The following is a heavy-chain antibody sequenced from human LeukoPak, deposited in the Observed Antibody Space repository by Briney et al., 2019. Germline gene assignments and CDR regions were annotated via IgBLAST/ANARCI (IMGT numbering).Heavy chain of an antibody. Sequence: GGSLRLSCAASGFTVSSNYMSWVRQAPGKGLEWVSVIYSGGSTYYADSVKGRFTISRDNSKNTLYLQMNSLRAEDTAVYYCAREMVVTAIPNYYYYGMDVWGQGTTVTVSS. V-gene: IGHV3-53*01. CDR1: GFTVSSNY. D-gene: IGHD2-21*02. J-gene: IGHJ6*02. CDR2: IYSGGST. CDR3: AREMVVTAIPNYYYYGMDV.